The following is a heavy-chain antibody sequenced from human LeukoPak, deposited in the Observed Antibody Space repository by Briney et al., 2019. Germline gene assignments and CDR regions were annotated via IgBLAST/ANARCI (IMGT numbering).Heavy chain of an antibody. CDR1: GCTFRTYE. CDR2: ISSSGSTI. Sequence: SWGSLRLSWAASGCTFRTYEMNWVRQAPGKGLEWVSYISSSGSTIYYADSVKGRITISRDNTKNSLYLQMNSLRAEDTAVYYCARRHTYGYGLDYWGQGTLVTVSS. V-gene: IGHV3-48*03. D-gene: IGHD5-18*01. CDR3: ARRHTYGYGLDY. J-gene: IGHJ4*02.